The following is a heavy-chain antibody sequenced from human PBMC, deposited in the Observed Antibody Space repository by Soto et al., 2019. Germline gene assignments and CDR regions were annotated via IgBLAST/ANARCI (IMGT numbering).Heavy chain of an antibody. CDR3: ARLVWSYGTWFDP. CDR2: IYYSGST. D-gene: IGHD5-18*01. Sequence: QVQLQASGPGLVKPSETLSLTCTVSGGSISSYYWSWIRQPPGKGLEWIAYIYYSGSTNYNPSLKSRVTISVDTSKIQFSLKLSSVAAADTAVYYCARLVWSYGTWFDPWGQGTLVTVSS. V-gene: IGHV4-59*08. CDR1: GGSISSYY. J-gene: IGHJ5*02.